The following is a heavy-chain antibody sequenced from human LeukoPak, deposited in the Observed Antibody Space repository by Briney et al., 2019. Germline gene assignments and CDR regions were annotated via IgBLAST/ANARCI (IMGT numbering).Heavy chain of an antibody. J-gene: IGHJ5*02. CDR1: GGSISSNNYY. Sequence: SETLSLTCTVSGGSISSNNYYWGWIRQPPGKGLEWIGSIYYSGSTYYNPSLKSRVTISVDTSKNQFSLKLSSVTAADTAVFYCARHHSSSGDWFDPWGQGTLITVSS. CDR2: IYYSGST. CDR3: ARHHSSSGDWFDP. V-gene: IGHV4-39*01. D-gene: IGHD6-13*01.